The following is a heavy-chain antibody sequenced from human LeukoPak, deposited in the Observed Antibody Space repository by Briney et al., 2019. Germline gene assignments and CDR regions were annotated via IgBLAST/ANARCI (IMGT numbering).Heavy chain of an antibody. Sequence: GGSLRLSCAASGFTFDNYAMNWVRQVPGKGLEWISLISWNSGTIGYADSVKGRFTISRDNAKNSLYLQMNSLRPEDTALYYCVKDRGLRNQWLQVTYDSWGQGTLVTVSS. V-gene: IGHV3-9*01. J-gene: IGHJ4*02. CDR3: VKDRGLRNQWLQVTYDS. CDR2: ISWNSGTI. CDR1: GFTFDNYA. D-gene: IGHD5-24*01.